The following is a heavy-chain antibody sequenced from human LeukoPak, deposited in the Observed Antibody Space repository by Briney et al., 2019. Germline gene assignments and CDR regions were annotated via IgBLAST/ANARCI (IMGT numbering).Heavy chain of an antibody. J-gene: IGHJ4*02. CDR1: GFTFSSYA. D-gene: IGHD3-22*01. CDR3: RVIDSSGYKDY. CDR2: ISGSGGST. V-gene: IGHV3-23*01. Sequence: PGGSLRLSCAASGFTFSSYAMSWVRQAPGKGLEWVSTISGSGGSTYYADSVKGRFTISRDNSKNTLYLQMNSLRAEDTAVYYCRVIDSSGYKDYWGQGTLVTVSS.